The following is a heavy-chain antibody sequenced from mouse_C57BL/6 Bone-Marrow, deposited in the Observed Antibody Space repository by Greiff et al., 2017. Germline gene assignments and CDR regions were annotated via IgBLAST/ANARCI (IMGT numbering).Heavy chain of an antibody. CDR1: GYTFTSYW. Sequence: VQLQQPGAELVRPGSSVKLSCKASGYTFTSYWMDWVKQRPGQGLEWIGNIYTSDSENNNNQKLKDKATLTVDKYCSKAYKQISSRNYEDPADVLACLLPLSPSSTPSPYFPTFQYPSTLPVLLSSRTSYLLLIVLPSAYSSVSYCALGRLLRLHAIYYWCQCPSVPVSS. D-gene: IGHD2-1*01. V-gene: IGHV1-61*01. CDR2: IYTSDSEN. CDR3: CLLPLSPSSTPSPYFPTFQYPSTLPVLLSSRTSYLLLIVLPSAYSSVSYCALGRLLRLHAIYY. J-gene: IGHJ4*01.